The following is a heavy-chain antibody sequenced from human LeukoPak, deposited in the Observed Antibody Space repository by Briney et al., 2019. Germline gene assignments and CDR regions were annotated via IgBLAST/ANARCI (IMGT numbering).Heavy chain of an antibody. J-gene: IGHJ6*02. CDR2: IKSKTDGGTT. CDR1: GFTFSNAG. D-gene: IGHD3-10*01. V-gene: IGHV3-15*01. Sequence: GGSLRLSCAASGFTFSNAGMSWVRQAPGKGLEWVGRIKSKTDGGTTDYAAPVKGRFTISRDDSKNTLYLQMNSLKTEDTAVYYCITEKGFYYYYYGMDVWGQGTTVTVSS. CDR3: ITEKGFYYYYYGMDV.